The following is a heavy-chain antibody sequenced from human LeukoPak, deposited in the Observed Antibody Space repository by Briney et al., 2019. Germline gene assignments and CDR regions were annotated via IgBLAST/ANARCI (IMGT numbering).Heavy chain of an antibody. Sequence: SETLSLTCTVSGGSISGYYWSWIRQPAGKGLEWIGRMSTSGNSNYIPSLMSRVTMSVDTSKNQFSLNLSSVTAADTAVYCCARESGSMRWFDPWGQGTLVTVSS. D-gene: IGHD6-25*01. CDR1: GGSISGYY. CDR3: ARESGSMRWFDP. J-gene: IGHJ5*02. V-gene: IGHV4-4*07. CDR2: MSTSGNS.